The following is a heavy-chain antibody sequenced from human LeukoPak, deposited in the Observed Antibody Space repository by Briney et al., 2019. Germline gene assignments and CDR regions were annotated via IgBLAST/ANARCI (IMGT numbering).Heavy chain of an antibody. CDR2: IYHSGST. CDR1: GGSISSGGYY. D-gene: IGHD1-26*01. CDR3: ARRPRNSGNNDGPSGLDY. J-gene: IGHJ4*02. V-gene: IGHV4-30-2*01. Sequence: SETLSLTCTVSGGSISSGGYYWSWIRQPPGKGLEWIGYIYHSGSTNYNPSLKSRVTLSADTSKNQFSLRLSSVTAADTAVYYCARRPRNSGNNDGPSGLDYWGQGTRVTVSS.